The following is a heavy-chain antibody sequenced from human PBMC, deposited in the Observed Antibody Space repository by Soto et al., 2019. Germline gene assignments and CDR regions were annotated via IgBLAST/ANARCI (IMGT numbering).Heavy chain of an antibody. CDR3: ARGQYSGYDFKLAFDI. Sequence: QVQLVQSGAQVKKPGASVKVSCKASGYTFDNYALHWVRQAPGRRLEWMGWIHAGNGYTKYSRSCQGRVTITRDTSASTVQMGLSSLRSEDPAVYYCARGQYSGYDFKLAFDIWGQGTMVTVSS. D-gene: IGHD5-12*01. CDR1: GYTFDNYA. V-gene: IGHV1-3*01. CDR2: IHAGNGYT. J-gene: IGHJ3*02.